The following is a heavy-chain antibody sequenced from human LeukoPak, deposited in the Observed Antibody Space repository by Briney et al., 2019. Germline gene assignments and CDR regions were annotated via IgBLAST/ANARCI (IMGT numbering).Heavy chain of an antibody. CDR2: ISNDGNHK. Sequence: GGSLRLSCATSGFTFSTYAMHWVRQAPGKGLEWVAVISNDGNHKYYADSVKGRFTISRDNSKNTLYLQMISLRAEDTAVYFCARDFPTTAAWTYFDYWGQGTLVTVSS. D-gene: IGHD4-11*01. J-gene: IGHJ4*02. V-gene: IGHV3-30*04. CDR3: ARDFPTTAAWTYFDY. CDR1: GFTFSTYA.